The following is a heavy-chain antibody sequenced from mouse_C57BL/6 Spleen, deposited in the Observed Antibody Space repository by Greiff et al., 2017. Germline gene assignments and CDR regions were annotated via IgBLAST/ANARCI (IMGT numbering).Heavy chain of an antibody. Sequence: EVQLQESGPGLVKPSQSLSLTCSVTGYSITSGYYWNWIRQFPGNKLEWMGYISYDGSNNYNPSLKNRISITRDTSKNQFFLKLNSVTTEDTATYYCARDETGGGYFDYWGQGTTLTVSS. CDR1: GYSITSGYY. D-gene: IGHD4-1*01. J-gene: IGHJ2*01. CDR2: ISYDGSN. CDR3: ARDETGGGYFDY. V-gene: IGHV3-6*01.